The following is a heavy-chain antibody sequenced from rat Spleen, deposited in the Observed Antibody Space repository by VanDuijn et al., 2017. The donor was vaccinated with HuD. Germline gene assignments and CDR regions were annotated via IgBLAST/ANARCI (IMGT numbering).Heavy chain of an antibody. CDR3: ARAPSYWYFDF. CDR1: GFTFSDYF. CDR2: ISYDGSST. V-gene: IGHV5-29*01. J-gene: IGHJ1*01. Sequence: EVQLVESDGGLLQPGRSLKLSCSASGFTFSDYFMAWVRQAPTKGLEWVATISYDGSSTYYRDSVKGRFTISRDNAKSTLYLQMDSLRSEDTATYYCARAPSYWYFDFWGPGTMVTVSS.